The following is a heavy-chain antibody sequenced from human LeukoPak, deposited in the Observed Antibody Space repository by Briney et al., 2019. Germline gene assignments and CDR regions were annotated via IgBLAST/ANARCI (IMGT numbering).Heavy chain of an antibody. CDR1: GFTFSSYS. V-gene: IGHV3-21*01. Sequence: GGSLRLSCPAYGFTFSSYSMNWVRQAPGKGLEWVSSISSSSSYIYYADSVKGRFTISRDKAKNSLYLQMNSLTDEATAVYYFARSRAWGDYYDSSGYSHFDDRGQGTLVTVSS. D-gene: IGHD3-22*01. J-gene: IGHJ4*02. CDR2: ISSSSSYI. CDR3: ARSRAWGDYYDSSGYSHFDD.